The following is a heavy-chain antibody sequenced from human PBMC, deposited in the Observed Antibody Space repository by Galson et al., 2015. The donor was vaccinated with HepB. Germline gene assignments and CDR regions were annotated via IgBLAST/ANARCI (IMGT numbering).Heavy chain of an antibody. J-gene: IGHJ5*02. CDR1: GYTFTSYG. Sequence: SVKVSCKASGYTFTSYGISWVRQAPGQGLEWMGWISAYNGSTNYAQKLQGRVTMTTDTSTSTAYMELRSLRSDDTAVYYCARAHGMTTVTTRWFDPWGQGTLVTVSS. CDR3: ARAHGMTTVTTRWFDP. CDR2: ISAYNGST. V-gene: IGHV1-18*01. D-gene: IGHD4-17*01.